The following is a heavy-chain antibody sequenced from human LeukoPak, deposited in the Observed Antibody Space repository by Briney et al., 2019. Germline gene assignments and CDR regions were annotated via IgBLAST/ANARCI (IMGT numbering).Heavy chain of an antibody. J-gene: IGHJ4*02. Sequence: GGSLRLSCAASGFTFSSYAMSWVRQAPGKGLEWVSAISGSGGSTYYADSVKGRFTISRDNSKNTLYLQTNSLRAEDTAVYYCAKVTDRRVVVVVASEFDYWGQGTLVTVSS. CDR3: AKVTDRRVVVVVASEFDY. CDR1: GFTFSSYA. V-gene: IGHV3-23*01. CDR2: ISGSGGST. D-gene: IGHD2-15*01.